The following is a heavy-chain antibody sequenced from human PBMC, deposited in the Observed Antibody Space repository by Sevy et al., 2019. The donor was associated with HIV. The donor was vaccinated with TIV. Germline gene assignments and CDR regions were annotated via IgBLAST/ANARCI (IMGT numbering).Heavy chain of an antibody. CDR1: GFTFGDYA. CDR2: LKHKAYGGTL. Sequence: GSLRLSCTGSGFTFGDYAMSWVRQAPGKGLEWVAFLKHKAYGGTLDYAASVKGRFSISRDDSKSIAHLQINDLKTEDTAIYYWTRGKGGQSIFDYWGQGALVTVSS. D-gene: IGHD3-16*01. J-gene: IGHJ4*02. V-gene: IGHV3-49*04. CDR3: TRGKGGQSIFDY.